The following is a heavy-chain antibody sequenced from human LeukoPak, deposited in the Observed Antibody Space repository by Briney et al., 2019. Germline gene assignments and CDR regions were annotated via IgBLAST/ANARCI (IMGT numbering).Heavy chain of an antibody. CDR1: GFTFSSYG. CDR3: ARDLRGGGYGSGRGYGVFDY. V-gene: IGHV3-7*01. CDR2: IKQGGSEK. J-gene: IGHJ4*02. Sequence: GGSLRLSCAASGFTFSSYGMHWVRQAPGKGLEWVANIKQGGSEKYYVDSVKGRFTISRDNAKNSLYLQMNSLRAEDTAVYYCARDLRGGGYGSGRGYGVFDYWGQGTLVTVSS. D-gene: IGHD3-10*01.